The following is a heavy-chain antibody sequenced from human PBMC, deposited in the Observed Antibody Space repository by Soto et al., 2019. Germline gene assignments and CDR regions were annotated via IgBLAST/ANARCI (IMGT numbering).Heavy chain of an antibody. CDR1: GYTLNEVA. Sequence: QVQWVQSGAEVKKPGASVKVSCKVSGYTLNEVAMHWVRQAPGKGLEWLGGFDPDEAETIYAQHFQGRVNMTEDTSTDTVYMELSSLRSEDSALYFCTTYHGDYNFDHWGEGTLVTVSS. CDR2: FDPDEAET. D-gene: IGHD4-17*01. J-gene: IGHJ5*02. CDR3: TTYHGDYNFDH. V-gene: IGHV1-24*01.